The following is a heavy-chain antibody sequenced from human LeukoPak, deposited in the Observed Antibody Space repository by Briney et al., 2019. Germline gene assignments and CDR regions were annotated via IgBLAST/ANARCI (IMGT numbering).Heavy chain of an antibody. J-gene: IGHJ4*02. CDR2: ISAYNGNT. Sequence: ASVKVSCKASGYTFTSYGISWVRQAPGQGLEWMGWISAYNGNTNYAQKLQGGVTMTTDTSTSTAYMELRSLRSDDTAVYYCARAGRGPHYYDSSGHELGGYWGQGTLVTVSS. D-gene: IGHD3-22*01. V-gene: IGHV1-18*01. CDR3: ARAGRGPHYYDSSGHELGGY. CDR1: GYTFTSYG.